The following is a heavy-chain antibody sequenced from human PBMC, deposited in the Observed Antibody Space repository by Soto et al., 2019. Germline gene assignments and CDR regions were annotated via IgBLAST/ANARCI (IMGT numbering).Heavy chain of an antibody. J-gene: IGHJ4*02. V-gene: IGHV3-21*01. CDR2: ISSGTTYF. D-gene: IGHD6-13*01. Sequence: EVQLVESGGGLVKPGGSLTLSCAASGFTFSVSTVNWVRQAPGERLEWVSSISSGTTYFYYADSVKGRFSISRDNAKHSLYLQMNSLRVEDTAVYYCARGDGTGLHSSGWSPRFWGQGTLVTVSS. CDR3: ARGDGTGLHSSGWSPRF. CDR1: GFTFSVST.